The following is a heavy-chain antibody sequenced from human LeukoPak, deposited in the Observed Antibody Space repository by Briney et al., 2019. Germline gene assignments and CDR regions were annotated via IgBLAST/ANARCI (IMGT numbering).Heavy chain of an antibody. CDR3: CIAAAGHYYYYYMDV. V-gene: IGHV1-69*05. Sequence: SVKVSCKASGGTFSSYRISWVRQAPGQGLEWMGGIIAMFGTAEYAQKFQGRVTITTDESTSTAYMELSSLRSEDTAVYYCCIAAAGHYYYYYMDVWGKGTTVTVSS. D-gene: IGHD6-13*01. J-gene: IGHJ6*03. CDR1: GGTFSSYR. CDR2: IIAMFGTA.